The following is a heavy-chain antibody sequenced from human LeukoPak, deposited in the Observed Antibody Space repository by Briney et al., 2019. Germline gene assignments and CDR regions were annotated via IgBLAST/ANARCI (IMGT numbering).Heavy chain of an antibody. J-gene: IGHJ4*02. Sequence: GGSLRLSCAASGFTLSDYYMSWIRQAPGKGLEWVSYISSSGNTIYYADSVKGRFTISRDNAKNSLYLQMNSLRAEDTAVYYCARDPHYDSSGYLGYWAQGTLVTVSS. CDR2: ISSSGNTI. D-gene: IGHD3-22*01. CDR1: GFTLSDYY. CDR3: ARDPHYDSSGYLGY. V-gene: IGHV3-11*01.